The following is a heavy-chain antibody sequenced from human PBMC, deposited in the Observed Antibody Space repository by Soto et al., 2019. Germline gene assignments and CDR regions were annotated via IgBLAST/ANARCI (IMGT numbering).Heavy chain of an antibody. Sequence: GGSLRLSCVASGFTFDTYALNRDRQAPGEGPGWGSAIVSSGSTYYADSVKGRFTITRDTPKKTLYLQINSLRVEDTAKYYCAKGFRSLEWYSLGPFDYWGQGALVTVSS. D-gene: IGHD3-3*01. CDR3: AKGFRSLEWYSLGPFDY. CDR2: IVSSGST. J-gene: IGHJ4*02. CDR1: GFTFDTYA. V-gene: IGHV3-23*01.